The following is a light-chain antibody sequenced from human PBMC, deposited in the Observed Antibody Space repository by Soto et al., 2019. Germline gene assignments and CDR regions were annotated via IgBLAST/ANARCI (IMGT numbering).Light chain of an antibody. J-gene: IGLJ2*01. CDR2: DVS. CDR1: SSDVGGCHY. Sequence: QSALTQPPSVSGSPGQSITISCTGTSSDVGGCHYVYWYQQHPGKAPKLLIYDVSNRPSGVSNRFSGSNSGNTASLTISGVQAEDEADYYCSSYTSSSTLVFGGGTKLTVL. V-gene: IGLV2-14*01. CDR3: SSYTSSSTLV.